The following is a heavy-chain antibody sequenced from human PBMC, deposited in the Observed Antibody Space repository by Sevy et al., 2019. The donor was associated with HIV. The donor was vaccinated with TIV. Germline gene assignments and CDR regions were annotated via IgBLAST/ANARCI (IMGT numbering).Heavy chain of an antibody. V-gene: IGHV1-24*01. CDR2: FDPEDGDT. CDR1: GYTLTEFS. Sequence: ASVKVSCKVFGYTLTEFSIHWVRQAPGKGLEWMGGFDPEDGDTIYAQKFQGRVTMTEDTSTDTAYMELSSLRSEDTAVYYCATGPYRDAYYYDYWGQGTLVTVSS. D-gene: IGHD5-12*01. J-gene: IGHJ4*02. CDR3: ATGPYRDAYYYDY.